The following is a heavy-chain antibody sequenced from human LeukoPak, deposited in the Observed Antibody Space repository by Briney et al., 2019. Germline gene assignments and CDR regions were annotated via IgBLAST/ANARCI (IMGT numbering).Heavy chain of an antibody. CDR3: ARLIPKKGSYVWGSYRYTPYYFDY. Sequence: ASVKVSCKASGYTFTSYYMHWVRQAPGQGLEWMGIINPSGGSTSYAQKFQGRVTMTRDTSISTAYMELSRLRSDDTAVYYCARLIPKKGSYVWGSYRYTPYYFDYWGQGTLVTVSS. J-gene: IGHJ4*02. D-gene: IGHD3-16*02. V-gene: IGHV1-46*01. CDR2: INPSGGST. CDR1: GYTFTSYY.